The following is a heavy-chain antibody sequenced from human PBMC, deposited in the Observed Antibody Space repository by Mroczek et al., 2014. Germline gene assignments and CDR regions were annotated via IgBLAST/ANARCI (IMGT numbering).Heavy chain of an antibody. Sequence: EVQLLETGEAWSSLGGSLRLSCAASGFTFSSYWMSWVRQAPGKGLEWVANIKQDGSEKYYVDSVKGRFTISRDNAKNSLYLQMNSLRAEDTAVYYCARDRLAAAGTAEDYWGQGTLVTVSS. CDR1: GFTFSSYW. V-gene: IGHV3-7*01. D-gene: IGHD6-13*01. J-gene: IGHJ4*02. CDR3: ARDRLAAAGTAEDY. CDR2: IKQDGSEK.